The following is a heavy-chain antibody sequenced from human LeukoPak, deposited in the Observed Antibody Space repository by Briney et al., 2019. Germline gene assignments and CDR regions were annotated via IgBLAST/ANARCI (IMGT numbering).Heavy chain of an antibody. V-gene: IGHV4-39*01. D-gene: IGHD3-10*01. J-gene: IGHJ4*02. Sequence: PSETLSLTCTVSGGSISSSSYYWGWIRQPPGKGLEWIGSIYYSGSTYYNPSLKSRVTISVDTSKNQFSLKLSSVTVADTAVYYCARQNLWFGDQKIDYWGQGTLVTVSS. CDR2: IYYSGST. CDR3: ARQNLWFGDQKIDY. CDR1: GGSISSSSYY.